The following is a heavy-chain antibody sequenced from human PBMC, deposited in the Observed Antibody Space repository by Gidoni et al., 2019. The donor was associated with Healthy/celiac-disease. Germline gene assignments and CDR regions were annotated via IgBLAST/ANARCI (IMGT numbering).Heavy chain of an antibody. V-gene: IGHV3-30*18. Sequence: QVQLVESGGGVVHPGGSLRLSCAASGLPFSNYGMHWVRQGPGKGLEWVAFVSYDGSNKSYADSVKGRFTISRDNSKNTLYLQMNSLRAEDTAVYYCAKDVGVTFRWYFDLWGRGTLVTVSS. D-gene: IGHD2-21*02. J-gene: IGHJ2*01. CDR3: AKDVGVTFRWYFDL. CDR2: VSYDGSNK. CDR1: GLPFSNYG.